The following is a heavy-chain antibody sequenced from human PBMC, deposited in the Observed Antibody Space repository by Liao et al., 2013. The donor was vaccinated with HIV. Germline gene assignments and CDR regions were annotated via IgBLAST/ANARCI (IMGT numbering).Heavy chain of an antibody. D-gene: IGHD3-10*01. CDR3: ARDTYYHGMDS. CDR1: GGSISSVSYY. CDR2: IYTSGRT. Sequence: QVQLQESGPGLVKPSQTLSLTCTVSGGSISSVSYYWSWIRQPAGKGLEWIGRIYTSGRTNYNPSLKSRVTISVDTSKNQFSLKLSSVTAADTAVYFCARDTYYHGMDSWGQGTQVAVSS. J-gene: IGHJ4*02. V-gene: IGHV4-61*02.